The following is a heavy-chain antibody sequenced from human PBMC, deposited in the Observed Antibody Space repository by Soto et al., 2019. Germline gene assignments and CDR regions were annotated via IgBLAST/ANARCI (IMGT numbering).Heavy chain of an antibody. CDR2: IKEDGSEK. J-gene: IGHJ6*03. CDR1: GFTFSNYW. Sequence: PGGSLRLSCAASGFTFSNYWMTWVRQAPGKGLEWVASIKEDGSEKFHVDSVKGRFTISRDNADNSLYLQMNGLGAEDMAVYYCARCHAYRNYYYYYMDVWGKGTTVTVSS. CDR3: ARCHAYRNYYYYYMDV. V-gene: IGHV3-7*01. D-gene: IGHD4-4*01.